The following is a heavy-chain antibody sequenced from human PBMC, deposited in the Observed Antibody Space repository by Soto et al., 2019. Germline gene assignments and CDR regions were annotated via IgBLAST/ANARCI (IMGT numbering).Heavy chain of an antibody. J-gene: IGHJ6*02. CDR2: IDTSGTT. CDR1: GGSISSYY. Sequence: PSETLSLTCTVSGGSISSYYVSWIRQSAGKGLEWIGRIDTSGTTNYNPSLKSRVTMSVDASKNHFSLNLSSVTAADTAVYYCARGPRGYVYYHGMDVWGQGXTVTVSS. D-gene: IGHD3-10*01. CDR3: ARGPRGYVYYHGMDV. V-gene: IGHV4-4*07.